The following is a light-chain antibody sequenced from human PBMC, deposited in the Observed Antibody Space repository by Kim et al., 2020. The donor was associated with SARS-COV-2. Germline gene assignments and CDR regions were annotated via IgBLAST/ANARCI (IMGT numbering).Light chain of an antibody. Sequence: SSVGDRVTITCRASQSISSYLNWYQQKPGKAPKLLIYAASSLQSGVPSRFSGSGSGTDFTLTISSLQPEDFATYYCQQSYSTPRTFGQGTKVDIK. CDR3: QQSYSTPRT. CDR2: AAS. V-gene: IGKV1-39*01. J-gene: IGKJ1*01. CDR1: QSISSY.